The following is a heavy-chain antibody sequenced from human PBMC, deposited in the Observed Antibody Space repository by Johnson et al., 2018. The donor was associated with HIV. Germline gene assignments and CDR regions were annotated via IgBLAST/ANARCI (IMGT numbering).Heavy chain of an antibody. CDR1: GFTLSSYV. CDR3: ARDRRYYGSGSYGGAFDI. Sequence: QVQLVESGGGVVQPGRSLRLSCAVSGFTLSSYVMHWVRQAPGKGLEWVAVMSYDGSDKYYADSVKGRFTISRDNAKNSLYLQMNSLRAEDTALYYCARDRRYYGSGSYGGAFDIWGQGTVVTVSS. J-gene: IGHJ3*02. CDR2: MSYDGSDK. D-gene: IGHD3-10*01. V-gene: IGHV3-30*04.